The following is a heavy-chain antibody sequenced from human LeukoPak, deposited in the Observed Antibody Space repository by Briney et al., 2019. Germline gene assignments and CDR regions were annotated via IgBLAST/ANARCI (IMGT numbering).Heavy chain of an antibody. V-gene: IGHV4-59*01. Sequence: SETLSLTCTVSGGSISSYYWSWIRQPPGKGLEWIGYIYYSGSTNYNPSLKSRVTISVGTSKNQLSLKLSSVTAADTAVYYCARGVEGYCSGGSCYVLHPWGQGTLVTVSS. CDR2: IYYSGST. J-gene: IGHJ5*02. D-gene: IGHD2-15*01. CDR1: GGSISSYY. CDR3: ARGVEGYCSGGSCYVLHP.